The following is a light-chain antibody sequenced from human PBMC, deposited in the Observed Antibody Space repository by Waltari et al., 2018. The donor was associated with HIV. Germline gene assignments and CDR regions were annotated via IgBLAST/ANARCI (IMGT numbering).Light chain of an antibody. J-gene: IGKJ4*01. CDR1: QSLSSNF. V-gene: IGKV3-20*01. Sequence: EIVLTQSPGTLSLSPGERVTLSCRASQSLSSNFLAWYQQKPGQAPRLLIYGASNRAPDIPDRFSGSGSGTEFTLTISRLEPEDSAVYFCQQFGTSAPLTFGGGTKVEIK. CDR2: GAS. CDR3: QQFGTSAPLT.